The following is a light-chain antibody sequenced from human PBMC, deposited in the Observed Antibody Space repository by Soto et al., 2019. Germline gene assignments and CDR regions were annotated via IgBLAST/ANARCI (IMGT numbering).Light chain of an antibody. CDR3: QQRSNWPPT. CDR1: QSVSSY. Sequence: EIVWTQSPATLSLSPGERATLSCRASQSVSSYLAWYKQKPGQAPRRLIYDASNRATGIPARVSGSGSGTEFTLTISSLEPEDFEVYYCQQRSNWPPTFGQGTKVDIK. V-gene: IGKV3-11*01. CDR2: DAS. J-gene: IGKJ1*01.